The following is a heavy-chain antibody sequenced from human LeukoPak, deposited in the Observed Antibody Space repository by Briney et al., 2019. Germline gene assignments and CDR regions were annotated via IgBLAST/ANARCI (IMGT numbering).Heavy chain of an antibody. V-gene: IGHV3-11*04. D-gene: IGHD2-21*01. Sequence: PGGSLRLPCAASGFNVSDYYMSWIRQSPGKGLEWVSHIVISGGTTYYTDSVKGRFTIPRDTARNSVYLQMNSLRAEDTAVYYCARDGGENSWEGYFDVWGQGALVTVSS. CDR2: IVISGGTT. J-gene: IGHJ4*02. CDR3: ARDGGENSWEGYFDV. CDR1: GFNVSDYY.